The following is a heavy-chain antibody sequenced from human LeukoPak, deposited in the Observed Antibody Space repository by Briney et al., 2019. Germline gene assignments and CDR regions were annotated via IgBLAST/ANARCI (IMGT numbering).Heavy chain of an antibody. D-gene: IGHD3-3*01. J-gene: IGHJ4*02. V-gene: IGHV5-51*01. CDR3: ARLNLRFLEWLFTPGVFDY. CDR2: IYPGDSDT. Sequence: GESLKISCKGSGYSFTTNWIGWVRQMPGKGLEWMGIIYPGDSDTRYSPSFQGQVTISADKSISTAYLQWSSLKASDTAMYYCARLNLRFLEWLFTPGVFDYWGQGTLVTVSS. CDR1: GYSFTTNW.